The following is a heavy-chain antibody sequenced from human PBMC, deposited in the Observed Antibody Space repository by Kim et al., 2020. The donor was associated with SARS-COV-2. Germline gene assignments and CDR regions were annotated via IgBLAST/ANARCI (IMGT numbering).Heavy chain of an antibody. Sequence: SETLSLTCTVSGGSISSSSYYWGWIRQPPGKGLEWIGSIYYSGSTYYNSSLKSRVTISVDTSKNQFSLKLSSVTAADTAVYYCARAYDSSGYRSRRNAFDIWGQGTMVAVSS. CDR3: ARAYDSSGYRSRRNAFDI. V-gene: IGHV4-39*01. CDR1: GGSISSSSYY. D-gene: IGHD3-22*01. CDR2: IYYSGST. J-gene: IGHJ3*02.